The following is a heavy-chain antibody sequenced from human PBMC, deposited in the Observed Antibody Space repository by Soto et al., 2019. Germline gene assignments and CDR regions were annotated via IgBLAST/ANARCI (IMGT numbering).Heavy chain of an antibody. CDR1: GFTFSSYA. CDR2: ISGSGGST. V-gene: IGHV3-23*01. J-gene: IGHJ4*02. Sequence: GGSLRLSCAASGFTFSSYAMSWVRQAPGKGLEWVSAISGSGGSTYYADSVKGRFTISRDNSKNTLYLQMNSLRAEDTAVYYCAKSYYYDSSGPGDYFDYWGQGTLVTVSS. D-gene: IGHD3-22*01. CDR3: AKSYYYDSSGPGDYFDY.